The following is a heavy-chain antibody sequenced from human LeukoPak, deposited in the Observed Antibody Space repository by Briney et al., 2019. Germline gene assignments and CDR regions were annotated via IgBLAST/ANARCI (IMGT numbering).Heavy chain of an antibody. J-gene: IGHJ4*02. Sequence: SETLTLTCTVSGYSISSGYYWGWLRQPPGKGLWWIGSNYHSGSTYYNTSIKSRVTISVDKSKNQFSLKLSAVTAADTAVYYCARGGIAAAGPYFDYWGQGTLVTVSS. V-gene: IGHV4-38-2*02. CDR2: NYHSGST. D-gene: IGHD6-13*01. CDR3: ARGGIAAAGPYFDY. CDR1: GYSISSGYY.